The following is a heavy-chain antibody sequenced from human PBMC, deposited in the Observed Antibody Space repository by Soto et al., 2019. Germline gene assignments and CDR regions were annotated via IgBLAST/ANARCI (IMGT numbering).Heavy chain of an antibody. CDR2: ISSSSSYI. CDR1: GFTFSSYS. J-gene: IGHJ6*02. CDR3: ASSSIAARLRYYGMDV. D-gene: IGHD6-6*01. V-gene: IGHV3-21*01. Sequence: EVQLVESGGGLVKPGGSLRLSCAASGFTFSSYSMNWVRQAPGKGLEWVSSISSSSSYIYYADSVKGRFTISRDNAKNSLYLQINSLRAEDTAVYYCASSSIAARLRYYGMDVWGQGTTVTVSS.